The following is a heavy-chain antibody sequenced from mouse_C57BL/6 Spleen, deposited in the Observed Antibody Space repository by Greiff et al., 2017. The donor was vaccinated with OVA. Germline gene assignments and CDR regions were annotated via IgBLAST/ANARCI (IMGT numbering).Heavy chain of an antibody. CDR2: IYPRSGNT. CDR3: ARSKDYSPDY. J-gene: IGHJ2*01. Sequence: VKLVESGAELARPGASVKLSCKASGYTFTSYGISWVKQRTGQGLEWIGEIYPRSGNTYYNEKFKGKATLTADKSSSTAYMELRSLTSEDSAVYFCARSKDYSPDYWGQGTTLTVSS. CDR1: GYTFTSYG. D-gene: IGHD2-12*01. V-gene: IGHV1-81*01.